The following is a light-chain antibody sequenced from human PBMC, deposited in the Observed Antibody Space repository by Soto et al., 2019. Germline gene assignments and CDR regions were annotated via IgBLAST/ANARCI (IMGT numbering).Light chain of an antibody. CDR3: HQYKSYPWT. V-gene: IGKV1-8*01. CDR1: QGISSY. J-gene: IGKJ1*01. Sequence: AIRMTQSPSSLSASTGDRVTITCRASQGISSYLAWYQQKPGKAPKLLIYAASSLESGVPSRFSGSGSGTEFALTISSLQPDDFATYYCHQYKSYPWTFGQGTKVDIK. CDR2: AAS.